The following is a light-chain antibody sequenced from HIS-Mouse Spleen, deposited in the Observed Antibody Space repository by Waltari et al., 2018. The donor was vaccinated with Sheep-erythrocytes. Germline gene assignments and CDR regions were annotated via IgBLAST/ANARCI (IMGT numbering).Light chain of an antibody. V-gene: IGLV2-8*01. J-gene: IGLJ2*01. CDR3: SSYAGSNNLV. Sequence: QSALTQPPSASGSPGQSVTISCTGPSSDVGGSNYVSWYQQPPGKAPKLMIYEVSKRPSGVPDRFSGSKSGNTASLTVSGLQAEDEADYYCSSYAGSNNLVFGGGTKLTVL. CDR1: SSDVGGSNY. CDR2: EVS.